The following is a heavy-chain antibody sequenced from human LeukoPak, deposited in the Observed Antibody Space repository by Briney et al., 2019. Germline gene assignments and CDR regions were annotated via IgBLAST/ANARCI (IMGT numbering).Heavy chain of an antibody. V-gene: IGHV3-66*01. CDR2: IYSGGRT. CDR3: ARACYGSGSYCKFDY. CDR1: RLTVSSNY. Sequence: GGSLRLSCAVSRLTVSSNYISWVRQAPGKGLEWVSVIYSGGRTYYAGSVKGRFTISRDNSKNTLYLQMNSLRAEDTSVYYCARACYGSGSYCKFDYWGQGTLVTVSS. J-gene: IGHJ4*02. D-gene: IGHD3-10*01.